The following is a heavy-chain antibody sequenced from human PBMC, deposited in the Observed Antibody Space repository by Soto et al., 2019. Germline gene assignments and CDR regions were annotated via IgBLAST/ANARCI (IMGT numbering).Heavy chain of an antibody. CDR1: GGSISTYY. Sequence: QVQLQESGPGLVKHSETLSLICTVSGGSISTYYWSWIRQPPGKGLGWIGYNYYSGNGNYNPSLKSRVTISVDTSKNQFSLKLSSVTAADTALYYCARHGGSYSFDYWGQGTLVTVSS. V-gene: IGHV4-59*01. CDR2: NYYSGNG. CDR3: ARHGGSYSFDY. J-gene: IGHJ4*02. D-gene: IGHD1-26*01.